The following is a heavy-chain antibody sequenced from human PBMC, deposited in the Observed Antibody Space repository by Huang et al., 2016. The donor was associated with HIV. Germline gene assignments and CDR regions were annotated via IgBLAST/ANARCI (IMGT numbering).Heavy chain of an antibody. Sequence: QVQLVQSGAEVKKPGASVKVSCKASGYTFSNYDINWVRQAPGQGLEGMGLMNPNSWNTGYARKFQGRVTMTMSTSISTAYMELSRLRFEDTAVYYCATLPPVNYGRSGGRVRDYWGQGSLVTVSS. V-gene: IGHV1-8*01. J-gene: IGHJ4*02. CDR2: MNPNSWNT. CDR1: GYTFSNYD. CDR3: ATLPPVNYGRSGGRVRDY. D-gene: IGHD2-15*01.